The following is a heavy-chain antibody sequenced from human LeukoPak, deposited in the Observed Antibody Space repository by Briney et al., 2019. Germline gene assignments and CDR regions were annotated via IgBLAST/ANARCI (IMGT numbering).Heavy chain of an antibody. CDR2: ISPTGSTT. J-gene: IGHJ4*02. CDR1: GFTFSSSA. D-gene: IGHD6-6*01. Sequence: GGSLRLSCAASGFTFSSSAMSWVRQAPGKGLVWVSRISPTGSTTSYADSVKGRFTVSRDNAKNTLYLQVNNLRAEDTAVYYCARGPNSNWSGLDFWGQGTLLTVSS. V-gene: IGHV3-74*01. CDR3: ARGPNSNWSGLDF.